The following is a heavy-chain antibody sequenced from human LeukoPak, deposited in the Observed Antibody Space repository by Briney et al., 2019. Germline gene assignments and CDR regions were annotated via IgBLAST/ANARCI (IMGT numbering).Heavy chain of an antibody. CDR3: ARAHNWKYGSFDF. J-gene: IGHJ4*02. Sequence: GGSLRLSCAASGFTFSSYSMNWVRQAPGKGLEWVSCISSSSSYIYYADSVKGRFTISRDNAKNSLYLQMNSLRAEDTAVYYCARAHNWKYGSFDFWGQGTLVTVSS. V-gene: IGHV3-21*01. D-gene: IGHD1-7*01. CDR2: ISSSSSYI. CDR1: GFTFSSYS.